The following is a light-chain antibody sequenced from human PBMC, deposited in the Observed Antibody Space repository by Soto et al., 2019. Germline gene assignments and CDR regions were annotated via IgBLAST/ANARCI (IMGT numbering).Light chain of an antibody. J-gene: IGLJ1*01. CDR1: SEDVGGYNY. CDR3: TSYSSSTTLV. V-gene: IGLV2-14*01. Sequence: QSVLTQPASVSGSPGQSITISCSGTSEDVGGYNYVSWYQHRPGKAPKLMIYEVSNRPSGLSNRFSGSKSGNTASLTISGLQTEDEADYYCTSYSSSTTLVFGTGTKVTVL. CDR2: EVS.